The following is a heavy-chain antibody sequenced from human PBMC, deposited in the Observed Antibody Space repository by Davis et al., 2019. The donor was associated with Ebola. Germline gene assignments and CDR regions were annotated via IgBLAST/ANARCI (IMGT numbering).Heavy chain of an antibody. Sequence: ASVKVSCKASGYTFTSYAMHWVRQAPGQRLEWMGWINAGNGNTKYSQKFQGRVTITRDTSASTAYMELSSLRSEDTAVYYCARGVTYYYDSSGYSIEGDAFDIWGQGTMVTVSS. CDR2: INAGNGNT. J-gene: IGHJ3*02. D-gene: IGHD3-22*01. CDR1: GYTFTSYA. CDR3: ARGVTYYYDSSGYSIEGDAFDI. V-gene: IGHV1-3*01.